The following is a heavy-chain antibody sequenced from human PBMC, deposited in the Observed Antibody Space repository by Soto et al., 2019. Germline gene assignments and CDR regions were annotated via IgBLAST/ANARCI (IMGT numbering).Heavy chain of an antibody. V-gene: IGHV1-24*01. J-gene: IGHJ4*02. CDR2: FDPEDGGT. CDR1: GYTLTELS. CDR3: ATALPPEYRSTYYFDY. Sequence: EASVKVSCKVSGYTLTELSMHWVRQAPGKGLEWMGGFDPEDGGTIYAQKFQGRVTMTEDTSTDTAYMELSSLRSEDTAVYYCATALPPEYRSTYYFDYWGQGTLVTVSS. D-gene: IGHD6-6*01.